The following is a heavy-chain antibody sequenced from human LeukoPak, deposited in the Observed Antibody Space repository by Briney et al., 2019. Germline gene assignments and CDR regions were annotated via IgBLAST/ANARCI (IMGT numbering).Heavy chain of an antibody. D-gene: IGHD2-15*01. J-gene: IGHJ4*02. CDR3: ARIHCSGSSCYSPKAPHFDY. CDR2: IYYSGST. V-gene: IGHV4-59*01. Sequence: SETLSLTCTVSGGSISSYYWSWIRQPPGKGLEWIGYIYYSGSTNYNPSLKSRVTISVDTSKNQFSLKLSSVTAADTAVYYCARIHCSGSSCYSPKAPHFDYWGQGTLVTVSS. CDR1: GGSISSYY.